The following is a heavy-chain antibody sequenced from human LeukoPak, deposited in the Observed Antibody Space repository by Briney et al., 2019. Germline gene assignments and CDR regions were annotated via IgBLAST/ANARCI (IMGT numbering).Heavy chain of an antibody. CDR1: GGSISSSNYY. CDR3: ARRDHPGYYGSGSLDY. V-gene: IGHV4-39*01. D-gene: IGHD3-10*01. J-gene: IGHJ4*02. Sequence: SETLSLTCTVSGGSISSSNYYWGWIRQPPGKGLEWIGTIYYSGSTYCNPSLKSRVTISVDTSKNQFSLKLSSVTAADTAVYYCARRDHPGYYGSGSLDYWGQGTLVTVSS. CDR2: IYYSGST.